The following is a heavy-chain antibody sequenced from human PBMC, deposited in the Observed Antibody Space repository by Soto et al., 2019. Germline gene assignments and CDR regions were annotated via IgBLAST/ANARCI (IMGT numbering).Heavy chain of an antibody. D-gene: IGHD1-26*01. J-gene: IGHJ5*02. V-gene: IGHV1-69*08. Sequence: QVQLVQSGAEVKKPGSSLKVSCETSGGTSTIYTITWVRQAPGQGLQWMGRIVPTLRLTNYAQDFQGRLTLTADTSASTAHMELSSLTPENTAVYYCATEKYGAGRVGVDTWGQGTLVTVSS. CDR3: ATEKYGAGRVGVDT. CDR1: GGTSTIYT. CDR2: IVPTLRLT.